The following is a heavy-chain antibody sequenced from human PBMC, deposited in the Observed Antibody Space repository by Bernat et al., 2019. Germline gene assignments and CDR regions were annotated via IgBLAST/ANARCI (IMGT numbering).Heavy chain of an antibody. V-gene: IGHV3-30*01. D-gene: IGHD3-22*01. CDR3: AKEGHYYDSSGFLDY. J-gene: IGHJ4*02. CDR1: GFTFSSYA. Sequence: QVQLVESGGGVVQPGRSLRLSCAASGFTFSSYAMHWVRQAPGKGLEWVAVISYDGSNKYYADSVKGRFTISRDNSKNTLYLQMNSLRAEDTAVYYCAKEGHYYDSSGFLDYWGQGTLVTVSS. CDR2: ISYDGSNK.